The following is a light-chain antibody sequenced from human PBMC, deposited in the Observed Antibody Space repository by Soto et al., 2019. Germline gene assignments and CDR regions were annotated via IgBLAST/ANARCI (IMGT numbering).Light chain of an antibody. CDR3: QQRRNWPGT. CDR2: DAS. Sequence: EIVLTQSPATLSLSPGERATLSCRASQSVSSYLAWYQQKPGQAPRLLIYDASNRATGIPARFSGSGSGTDFTLTISSLEPEDFAVYYCQQRRNWPGTFAQGTKVEIK. J-gene: IGKJ1*01. V-gene: IGKV3-11*01. CDR1: QSVSSY.